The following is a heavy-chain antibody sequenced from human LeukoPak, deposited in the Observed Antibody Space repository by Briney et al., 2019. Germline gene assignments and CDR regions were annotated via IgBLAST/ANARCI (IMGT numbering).Heavy chain of an antibody. CDR3: AREGSSDYFDY. CDR2: INEDGSEN. D-gene: IGHD6-6*01. V-gene: IGHV3-7*01. Sequence: GGSLRLSCVASGFTFSSYWMDWVRQAPGKGLEWVANINEDGSENYYVDSVRGRFTISRDNAKNSLFLQMNGPRAEDTAVYFCAREGSSDYFDYWGQGTLVTVSS. J-gene: IGHJ4*02. CDR1: GFTFSSYW.